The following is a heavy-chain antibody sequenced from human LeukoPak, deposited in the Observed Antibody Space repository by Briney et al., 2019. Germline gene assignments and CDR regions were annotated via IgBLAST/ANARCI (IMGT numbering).Heavy chain of an antibody. CDR3: ARDPHYYDSSGYRIKFDY. D-gene: IGHD3-22*01. V-gene: IGHV3-74*01. J-gene: IGHJ4*02. CDR2: INSDGSWT. CDR1: GNYW. Sequence: GGSLRLSCAASGNYWMHWVRQAPGKGLVWVSHINSDGSWTSYADSVKGRFTISKDNAKNTVYLQMNSLRAEDTAVYYCARDPHYYDSSGYRIKFDYWGQGTLVTVSS.